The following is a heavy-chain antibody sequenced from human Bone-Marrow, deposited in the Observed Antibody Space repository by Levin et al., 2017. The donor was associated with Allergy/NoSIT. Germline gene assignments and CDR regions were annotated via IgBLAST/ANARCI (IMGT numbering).Heavy chain of an antibody. CDR1: GGTFSSYA. Sequence: WASVKVSCKASGGTFSSYAISWVRQAPGQGLEWMGGIIPIFGTANYAQKFQGRVTITADESTSTAYMELSSLRSEDTAVYYCASDIVVVVAATPIDYYMDVWGKGTTVTVSS. CDR2: IIPIFGTA. CDR3: ASDIVVVVAATPIDYYMDV. D-gene: IGHD2-15*01. J-gene: IGHJ6*03. V-gene: IGHV1-69*13.